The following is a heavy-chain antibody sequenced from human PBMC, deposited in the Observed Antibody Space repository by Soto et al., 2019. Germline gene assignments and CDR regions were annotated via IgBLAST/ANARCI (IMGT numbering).Heavy chain of an antibody. CDR1: GGTFNSYT. CDR2: IIPMLSMS. V-gene: IGHV1-69*02. CDR3: ATSYGSGSRPFDY. D-gene: IGHD3-10*01. Sequence: QVQLVQSGAEVKKSGSSVRVSCKASGGTFNSYTLSWVRQAPGQRLEWMGRIIPMLSMSTYAQKFQGRVSIIADKSTNTVYLDLSSLRSDDTAIYYCATSYGSGSRPFDYGGQGTLVTVSS. J-gene: IGHJ4*02.